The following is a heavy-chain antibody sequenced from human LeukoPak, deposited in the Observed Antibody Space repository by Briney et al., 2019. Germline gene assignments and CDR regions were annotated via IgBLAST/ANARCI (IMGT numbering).Heavy chain of an antibody. V-gene: IGHV4-59*01. CDR2: IYYSGST. Sequence: SETLSLTCTVSGGSISSYYWSWIRQPPGKGLEWIGHIYYSGSTNYNPSLKSRVTISVDTSNNQFSLKLSSVTAADTAVYYCAKDRPHGSSDWYPFDLWGRGTLVTVSS. D-gene: IGHD2-21*02. CDR3: AKDRPHGSSDWYPFDL. CDR1: GGSISSYY. J-gene: IGHJ2*01.